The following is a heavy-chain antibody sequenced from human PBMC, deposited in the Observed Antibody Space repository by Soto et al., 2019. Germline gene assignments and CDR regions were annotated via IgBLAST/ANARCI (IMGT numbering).Heavy chain of an antibody. V-gene: IGHV4-59*01. CDR1: GDSISSYY. CDR2: IYYSGTH. Sequence: SETLSLTCTGSGDSISSYYGSWIRQPPGKGLEWIGYIYYSGTHNYNPSLKSRVTISADTSKNQFSLKVSSVTAADTAVYYCARDSGPGFDYWGQGTLVTVSS. CDR3: ARDSGPGFDY. J-gene: IGHJ4*02.